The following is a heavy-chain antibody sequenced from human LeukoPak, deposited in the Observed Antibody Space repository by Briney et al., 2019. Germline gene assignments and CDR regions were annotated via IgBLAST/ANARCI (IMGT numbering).Heavy chain of an antibody. CDR2: IKPDGSDK. CDR3: ARDWNINS. CDR1: GFTFSTYW. D-gene: IGHD1/OR15-1a*01. Sequence: GGSLRLSCVASGFTFSTYWMTWVRQAPGKGLEWVANIKPDGSDKYYVDSVKGRFTISRDNAKNSLYLQMNNLSAEDTAVYYCARDWNINSWGQGTLVTVSS. V-gene: IGHV3-7*01. J-gene: IGHJ5*02.